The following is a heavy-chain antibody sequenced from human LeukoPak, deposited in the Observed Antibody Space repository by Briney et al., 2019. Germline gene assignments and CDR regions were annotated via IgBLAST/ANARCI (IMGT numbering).Heavy chain of an antibody. Sequence: PSETLSLTCTVSGGPLSSHYWNWIRQSPGKGLEWIGEINHSGSTNYNPSLKSRVTISVDTSKNQFSLKVKSVIAADTAVYYCARGDVDPYVFDIWGQGTMVTVSS. D-gene: IGHD3-10*02. CDR2: INHSGST. J-gene: IGHJ3*02. CDR3: ARGDVDPYVFDI. V-gene: IGHV4-34*01. CDR1: GGPLSSHY.